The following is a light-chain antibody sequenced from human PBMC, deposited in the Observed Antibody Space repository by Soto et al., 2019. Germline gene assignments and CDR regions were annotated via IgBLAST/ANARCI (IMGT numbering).Light chain of an antibody. V-gene: IGKV3-20*01. CDR1: QSVSSSY. Sequence: EIVLTQSPGTLSLSPGERATLSCRASQSVSSSYLAWYQQKPGQAPRLLIYGASIRATGIPDRFSGSGSGTDFTLTISRLEPEDFAVYYCQRYGSPWTFGQGTKVEIK. CDR3: QRYGSPWT. CDR2: GAS. J-gene: IGKJ1*01.